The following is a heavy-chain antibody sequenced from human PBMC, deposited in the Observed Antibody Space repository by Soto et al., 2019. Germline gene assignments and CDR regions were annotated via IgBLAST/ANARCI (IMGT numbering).Heavy chain of an antibody. CDR3: ARADYYDSSGFYYDC. CDR2: INTSGGST. V-gene: IGHV1-46*01. Sequence: QVQLVQSGAEVKKPGASVKVSCKASGYIFTNHYIHWVRQAPGQGLEWMGIINTSGGSTNYLQKFQGRITMTRDTSTSTGYMELSSLRSEDTAVYFCARADYYDSSGFYYDCWGQGSLVTVSS. CDR1: GYIFTNHY. J-gene: IGHJ4*02. D-gene: IGHD3-22*01.